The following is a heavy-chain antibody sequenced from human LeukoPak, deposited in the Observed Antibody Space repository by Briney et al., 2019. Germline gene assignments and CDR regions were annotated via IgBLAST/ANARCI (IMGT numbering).Heavy chain of an antibody. Sequence: GGSLRLSCAASGFTFSNYSMNWVRQAPGKGLEWVSSISSRSSYIYYADSVKGRFTISRDNAKNSLYLQMNSLRAEDTALYYCARLAPGSGSYYYYFDYWGQGTLVTVSS. CDR1: GFTFSNYS. J-gene: IGHJ4*02. D-gene: IGHD3-10*01. V-gene: IGHV3-21*04. CDR2: ISSRSSYI. CDR3: ARLAPGSGSYYYYFDY.